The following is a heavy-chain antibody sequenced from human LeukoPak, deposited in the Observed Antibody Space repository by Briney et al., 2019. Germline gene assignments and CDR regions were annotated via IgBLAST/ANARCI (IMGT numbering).Heavy chain of an antibody. J-gene: IGHJ4*02. V-gene: IGHV3-64*01. Sequence: QPGGSLRPSCAASGFTFSSYAMHWVRQAPGKGLEYVSAISINGGSTYYAKSVKGRFTIYRDNSKTMLYLQMGSLRAEEMALYYCAISLGDDYGDYYFDYWGQGTLVTVSS. CDR2: ISINGGST. D-gene: IGHD4-17*01. CDR3: AISLGDDYGDYYFDY. CDR1: GFTFSSYA.